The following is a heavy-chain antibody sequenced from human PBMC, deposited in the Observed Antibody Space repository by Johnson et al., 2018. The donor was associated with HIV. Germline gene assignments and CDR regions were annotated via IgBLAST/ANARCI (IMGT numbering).Heavy chain of an antibody. V-gene: IGHV3-20*04. CDR1: GFTFDDYD. J-gene: IGHJ3*02. Sequence: MLLVESGGGVVQPGRSLRLSCAASGFTFDDYDMTWVRQGPGKGLEWVSHINWNGGTTGYADSVMGRFTISRDNAKNSLYLQMNSLRAEDTALYYCARDRGQRAPLCAFDIWRQGTMVTVSS. CDR3: ARDRGQRAPLCAFDI. D-gene: IGHD3-10*01. CDR2: INWNGGTT.